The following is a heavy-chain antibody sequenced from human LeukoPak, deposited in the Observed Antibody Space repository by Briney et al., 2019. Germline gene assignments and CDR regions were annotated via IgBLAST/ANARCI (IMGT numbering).Heavy chain of an antibody. CDR1: GFTFSRYG. D-gene: IGHD4-17*01. Sequence: PGGSLRLSCAASGFTFSRYGMHWVRQAPGKGLEWVAVIWYDESNSYYADSVKGRFTISRDNSKNTLFLQMNSLRAEDTAMYYCARGSFLDYGDYYFDYWGQGTLVTVSS. CDR2: IWYDESNS. J-gene: IGHJ4*02. V-gene: IGHV3-33*01. CDR3: ARGSFLDYGDYYFDY.